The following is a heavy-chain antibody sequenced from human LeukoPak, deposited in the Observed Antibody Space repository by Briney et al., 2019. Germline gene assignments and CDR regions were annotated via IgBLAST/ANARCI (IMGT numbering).Heavy chain of an antibody. V-gene: IGHV1-18*01. CDR3: ARDPGYYDILTGYSRPMGFDY. J-gene: IGHJ4*02. Sequence: GASVKVSCKASGGTFSNYAISWVRQAPGQGLEWMGWISTYNGNTNYAQKLQGRVTMTTDTSTSTAYMELRSLRSDDTAVYYCARDPGYYDILTGYSRPMGFDYWGQGTLVTVSS. D-gene: IGHD3-9*01. CDR1: GGTFSNYA. CDR2: ISTYNGNT.